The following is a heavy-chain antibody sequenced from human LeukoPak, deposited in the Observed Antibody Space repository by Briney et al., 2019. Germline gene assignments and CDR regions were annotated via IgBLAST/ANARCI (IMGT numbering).Heavy chain of an antibody. CDR2: ISSSSSTI. CDR1: GFTFSSYS. J-gene: IGHJ5*02. V-gene: IGHV3-48*01. Sequence: GGSLRLSCAASGFTFSSYSMNWVRQAPGKGLEWVSYISSSSSTIYYADSVKGRFTISRDNAKNSLYLQVNSLRAEDTAVYYCARDTGYSNYFGWFDPWGQGTLVTVSS. CDR3: ARDTGYSNYFGWFDP. D-gene: IGHD4-11*01.